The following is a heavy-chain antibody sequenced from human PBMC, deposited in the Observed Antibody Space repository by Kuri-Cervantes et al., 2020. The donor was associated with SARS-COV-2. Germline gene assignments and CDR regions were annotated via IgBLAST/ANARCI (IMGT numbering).Heavy chain of an antibody. D-gene: IGHD4-17*01. CDR2: IYYSGST. Sequence: SQTLSLTCDVSGDSMNNGNWWTWVRQTPGKGLEWIGSIYYSGSTYYNPSLKSRVTLFVDTSKNQFSVKLRSVTAADTAVYYCARHDLTTETTRERGLDYWGQGTLVTVSS. J-gene: IGHJ4*02. V-gene: IGHV4-39*01. CDR3: ARHDLTTETTRERGLDY. CDR1: GDSMNNGNW.